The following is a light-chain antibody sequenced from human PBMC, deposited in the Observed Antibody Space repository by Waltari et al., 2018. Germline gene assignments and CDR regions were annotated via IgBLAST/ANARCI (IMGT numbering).Light chain of an antibody. V-gene: IGLV1-40*01. CDR3: QSYDSSLSAYVV. CDR2: GNS. Sequence: QSVLTQPPSVSGAPGQRVTISCTGSSSNIGAGYDVHWYQQLPGTAPKLLIHGNSNRPSGVPDRFSGSKSGTSASRAITGLQAEDEADYYCQSYDSSLSAYVVFGGGTKLTVL. CDR1: SSNIGAGYD. J-gene: IGLJ2*01.